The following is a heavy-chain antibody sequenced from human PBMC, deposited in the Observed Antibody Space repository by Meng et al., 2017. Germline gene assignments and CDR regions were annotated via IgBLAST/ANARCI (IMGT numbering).Heavy chain of an antibody. CDR1: GFTFSSYA. CDR3: ARDQVTMVRGVITYYYYYGMDV. CDR2: ISYDGSNK. J-gene: IGHJ6*02. Sequence: GESLKISCAASGFTFSSYAMHWVRQAPGKGLEWVAVISYDGSNKYYADSVKGRFTISRDNSKHTLYLQMNSMRAEDTAVYYCARDQVTMVRGVITYYYYYGMDVWGQGTTVTVSS. V-gene: IGHV3-30*04. D-gene: IGHD3-10*01.